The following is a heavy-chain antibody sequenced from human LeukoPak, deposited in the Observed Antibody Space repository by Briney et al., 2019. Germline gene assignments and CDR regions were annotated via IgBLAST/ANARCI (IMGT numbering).Heavy chain of an antibody. Sequence: GASVNVSCKASGYSFTDYHMHWVRQAPGQGLEWMGWINTKTGGTNYAQTFQGRVTLTRDTSISTVYMEMSSLRSDDTAVYYCARDRPGYSSYFDPWGQGTLVTVSS. CDR3: ARDRPGYSSYFDP. J-gene: IGHJ5*02. CDR1: GYSFTDYH. CDR2: INTKTGGT. V-gene: IGHV1-2*02. D-gene: IGHD6-19*01.